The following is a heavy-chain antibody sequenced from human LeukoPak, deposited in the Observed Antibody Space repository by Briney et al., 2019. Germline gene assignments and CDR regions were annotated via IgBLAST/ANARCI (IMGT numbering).Heavy chain of an antibody. CDR2: ISSSSGSI. D-gene: IGHD1-26*01. V-gene: IGHV3-21*01. CDR3: ARFSGNYAIFDY. CDR1: GFAFSGYT. J-gene: IGHJ4*02. Sequence: PGGSLRLSCAASGFAFSGYTMNWVRQAPAKGLEWVSSISSSSGSIYYADSVKGRFTISRDNAKNSLYLQMDSLRAEDTALYYCARFSGNYAIFDYWGQGILVTVSS.